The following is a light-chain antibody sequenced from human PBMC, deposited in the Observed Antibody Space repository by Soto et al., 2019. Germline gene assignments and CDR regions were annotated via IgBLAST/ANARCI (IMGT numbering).Light chain of an antibody. Sequence: EIVLTQSPGTLSLSPGERATLSCRASQSVVSSYLAWYQKQPGQAPRLLIYGASSRATGIPDRFSGSGSGTDFTLTISRLEPEDLAVYYCQQYDRSPLTFGQGTKVDIK. CDR3: QQYDRSPLT. CDR2: GAS. V-gene: IGKV3-20*01. CDR1: QSVVSSY. J-gene: IGKJ1*01.